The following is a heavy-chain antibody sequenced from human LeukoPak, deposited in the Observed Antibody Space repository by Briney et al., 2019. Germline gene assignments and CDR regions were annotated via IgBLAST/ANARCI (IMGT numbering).Heavy chain of an antibody. CDR1: GGSFSGYY. Sequence: ETLSLTCAVYGGSFSGYYWSWIRQPPGKGLEWIGEINHSGSTNYNPSLKSRVTISVDTSKNQFSLKLSSVTAADTAVYYCARGCPEPTLQNSSGLGGDYWGQGTLVTVSS. J-gene: IGHJ4*02. D-gene: IGHD3-22*01. CDR3: ARGCPEPTLQNSSGLGGDY. CDR2: INHSGST. V-gene: IGHV4-34*01.